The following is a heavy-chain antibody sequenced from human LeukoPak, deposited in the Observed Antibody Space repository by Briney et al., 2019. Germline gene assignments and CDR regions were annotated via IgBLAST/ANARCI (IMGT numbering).Heavy chain of an antibody. CDR3: AKAPVTTCRGAFCYPFDY. CDR1: GFTFSTYE. CDR2: ISSSGSTI. J-gene: IGHJ4*02. Sequence: GGSLRLSCAASGFTFSTYEMNWVRQAPGKGLEWVSYISSSGSTIYYADSVKGRFTISRDNSKNTLYLQMNSLRVEDTAVYYCAKAPVTTCRGAFCYPFDYWGLGTLVTVSS. V-gene: IGHV3-48*03. D-gene: IGHD2-15*01.